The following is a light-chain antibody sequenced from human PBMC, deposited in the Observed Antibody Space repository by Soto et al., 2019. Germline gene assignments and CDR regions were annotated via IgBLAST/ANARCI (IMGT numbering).Light chain of an antibody. CDR3: SSYTRSSTLVV. V-gene: IGLV2-14*01. Sequence: QSALTQPASVSGSPGQSITISCTGTTSDIGGYNYVSWYQQHPGKAPKLMIYEVSNRSSGVSNRFSGSKSGNTASLTISGLQAEDEADDYCSSYTRSSTLVVFGTGTKLTVL. CDR1: TSDIGGYNY. CDR2: EVS. J-gene: IGLJ1*01.